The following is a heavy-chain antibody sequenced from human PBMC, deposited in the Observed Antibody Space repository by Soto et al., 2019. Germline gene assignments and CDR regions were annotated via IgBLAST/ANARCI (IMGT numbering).Heavy chain of an antibody. CDR3: ARGLPTGSSQLDH. V-gene: IGHV5-51*01. CDR1: GYGFINYW. Sequence: PGESLKISCKGSGYGFINYWIAWVRQKPGQRLEWLGIIYPGESDTRYSPSFQGQVTFSADKSISTAYLQLNSLRAPDTAIYYCARGLPTGSSQLDHWGQGTQVTVSS. J-gene: IGHJ4*02. D-gene: IGHD1-26*01. CDR2: IYPGESDT.